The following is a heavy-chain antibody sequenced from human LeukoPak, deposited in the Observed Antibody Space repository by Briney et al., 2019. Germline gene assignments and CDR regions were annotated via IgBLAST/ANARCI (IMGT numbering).Heavy chain of an antibody. J-gene: IGHJ4*02. CDR1: GYSFTNYW. CDR2: IYPRDSDT. D-gene: IGHD6-25*01. CDR3: ARLLAAPYYINF. Sequence: PGESLKISCKGSGYSFTNYWIVWVRQMPGKGLEWLGIIYPRDSDTRYSPSFQGQVSISVDTSIDTAYLQWSSVKASDTAMYYCARLLAAPYYINFWGQGTLVTVSS. V-gene: IGHV5-51*01.